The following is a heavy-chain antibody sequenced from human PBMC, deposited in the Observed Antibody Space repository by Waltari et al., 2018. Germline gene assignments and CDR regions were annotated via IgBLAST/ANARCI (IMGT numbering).Heavy chain of an antibody. CDR2: ISYDGSNK. Sequence: QVQLVESGGGVVQPGRSLRLSCAASGFTFSTYPMHWVRQAPGKGLEWVAVISYDGSNKYYADSVKGRFTISRDNSKNTLYLQMNSLRAEDTAVYYCARARRDTAMVTGDYWGQGTLVTVSS. J-gene: IGHJ4*02. D-gene: IGHD5-18*01. CDR3: ARARRDTAMVTGDY. CDR1: GFTFSTYP. V-gene: IGHV3-30-3*01.